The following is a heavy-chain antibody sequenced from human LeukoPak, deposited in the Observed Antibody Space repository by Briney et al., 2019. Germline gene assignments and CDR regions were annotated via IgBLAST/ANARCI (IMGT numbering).Heavy chain of an antibody. Sequence: GASVKVSCKAPGGTFSSYAISWVRQAPGQGLEWMGGIIPIFGTANYAQKFQGRVTITTDESTSTAYMELSSLRSEDTAVYYCASARYYDILTGYYHFDYWGQGTLVTVSS. D-gene: IGHD3-9*01. V-gene: IGHV1-69*05. CDR1: GGTFSSYA. CDR3: ASARYYDILTGYYHFDY. J-gene: IGHJ4*02. CDR2: IIPIFGTA.